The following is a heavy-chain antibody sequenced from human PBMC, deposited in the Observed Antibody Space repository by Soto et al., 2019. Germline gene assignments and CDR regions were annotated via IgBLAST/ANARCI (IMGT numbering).Heavy chain of an antibody. CDR3: ARVPYFDCLLPSYYSYYYMAV. Sequence: SETLSLTCAAYGGSFSGYYWSWIRQPPGKGLEWIGEINHSGSTNYNPSLKSRVTISVDTSKNQFSLKLSSVTAADTAVYYCARVPYFDCLLPSYYSYYYMAVWGKGNTVTVPS. V-gene: IGHV4-34*01. J-gene: IGHJ6*03. CDR1: GGSFSGYY. D-gene: IGHD3-9*01. CDR2: INHSGST.